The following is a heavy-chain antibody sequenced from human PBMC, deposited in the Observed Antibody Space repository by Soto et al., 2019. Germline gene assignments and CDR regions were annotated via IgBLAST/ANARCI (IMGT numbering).Heavy chain of an antibody. CDR1: GGSISSGGYY. Sequence: SETLSLTCTVSGGSISSGGYYWSWIRQHPGKGLEWIGYIYYSGSTYYNPSLKSRVTISVDTSKNQFSLKLSSVTAADTAVYYCASRGGTYCSGGSCSYFDYWGQGTLVTVSS. V-gene: IGHV4-31*03. CDR3: ASRGGTYCSGGSCSYFDY. CDR2: IYYSGST. J-gene: IGHJ4*02. D-gene: IGHD2-15*01.